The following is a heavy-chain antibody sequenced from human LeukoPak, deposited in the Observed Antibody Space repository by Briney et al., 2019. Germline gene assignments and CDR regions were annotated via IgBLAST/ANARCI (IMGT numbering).Heavy chain of an antibody. V-gene: IGHV5-51*01. J-gene: IGHJ4*02. CDR3: ATSESQTKFDY. CDR1: GYSFPNYC. Sequence: GESLKISCKGSGYSFPNYCIGWVRQMPGKGLEWMGIIYPDDSDTRYSPSFQGQVTISADKSISTAYLQWSSLKASDTAMYYCATSESQTKFDYWGQGTLVTVSS. CDR2: IYPDDSDT. D-gene: IGHD1/OR15-1a*01.